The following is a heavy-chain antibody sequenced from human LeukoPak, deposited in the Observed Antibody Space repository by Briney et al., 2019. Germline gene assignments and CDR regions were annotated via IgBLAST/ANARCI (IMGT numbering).Heavy chain of an antibody. CDR3: ATSYYYDSSGYYENWFDP. CDR2: IYTSGST. Sequence: SETLSLTCTVSGGSISSGSYYWSWIRQPAGKGLEWIGRIYTSGSTNYNPSLKSRLTISVDTSKNQFSLKLSSVTAADTAVYYCATSYYYDSSGYYENWFDPWGQGTLVTVSS. CDR1: GGSISSGSYY. D-gene: IGHD3-22*01. V-gene: IGHV4-61*02. J-gene: IGHJ5*02.